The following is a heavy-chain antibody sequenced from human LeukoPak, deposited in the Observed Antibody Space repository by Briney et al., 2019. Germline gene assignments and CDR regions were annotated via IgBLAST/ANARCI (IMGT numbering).Heavy chain of an antibody. J-gene: IGHJ4*02. D-gene: IGHD1-1*01. CDR2: INPNSGGT. CDR3: ARGSYNWNDGGYYFDY. CDR1: GCTFTGYY. V-gene: IGHV1-2*02. Sequence: GASVKVSCKASGCTFTGYYMHWVRQAPGQGLEWMGWINPNSGGTNYAQKFQGRVTMTRDTSISTAYMELSRLRSDDTAVYYCARGSYNWNDGGYYFDYWGQGTLVTVSS.